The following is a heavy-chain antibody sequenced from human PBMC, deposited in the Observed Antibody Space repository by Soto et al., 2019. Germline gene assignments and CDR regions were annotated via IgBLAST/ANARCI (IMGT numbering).Heavy chain of an antibody. J-gene: IGHJ6*02. V-gene: IGHV5-51*01. Sequence: GESLKISCKGSGYSFTSYWIGWVRQMPGKGLEWMGIIYPGDSDTRYSPSFQGQVTISADKSISTAYLQWSSLKASDTAMYYCARRTYYYDSSGYYYYGMDAWGQGTTVTVSS. CDR3: ARRTYYYDSSGYYYYGMDA. CDR2: IYPGDSDT. D-gene: IGHD3-22*01. CDR1: GYSFTSYW.